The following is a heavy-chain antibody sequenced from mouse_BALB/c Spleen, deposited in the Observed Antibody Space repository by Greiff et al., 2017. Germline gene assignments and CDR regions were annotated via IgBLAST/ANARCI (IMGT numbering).Heavy chain of an antibody. J-gene: IGHJ4*01. D-gene: IGHD1-1*01. V-gene: IGHV2-9*02. CDR2: ILAGGST. CDR3: ARVITTVVEAMDY. Sequence: VKLVESGPGLVAPSQSLSITCTVSGFSLTSYGVHWVRQPPGKGLEWLGVILAGGSTNYNSALMSRLSISKDNSKSQVFLKMNSLQTDDTAMYYCARVITTVVEAMDYWGQGTSVTVSS. CDR1: GFSLTSYG.